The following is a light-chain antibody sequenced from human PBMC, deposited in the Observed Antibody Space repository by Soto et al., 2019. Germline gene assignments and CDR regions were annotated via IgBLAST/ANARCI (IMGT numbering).Light chain of an antibody. CDR2: DAS. V-gene: IGKV3-11*01. CDR3: QQRSNWPGT. CDR1: QSVISS. Sequence: EILLTQSPATLSLSPGEIATLSCRASQSVISSLALYQQKPGQAPRLLIYDASNRATGIPVTFSGSGSGTDFTLTISSLEPEDFAVYYCQQRSNWPGTFGQGTKVDIK. J-gene: IGKJ1*01.